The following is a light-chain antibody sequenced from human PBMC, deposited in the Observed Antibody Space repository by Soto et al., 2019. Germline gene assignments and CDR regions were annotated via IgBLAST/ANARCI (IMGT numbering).Light chain of an antibody. CDR2: DAS. J-gene: IGKJ1*01. V-gene: IGKV3-20*01. Sequence: EIVLTQSPGTLSLSPGERATLSCRASQSVSSNFLAWYQEKPGQAPRLLIYDASNRATGIPARFSGSGSGTEFTLTISSLQPEDFATYYCQQLNSYPRTFGQGTKVDNK. CDR1: QSVSSNF. CDR3: QQLNSYPRT.